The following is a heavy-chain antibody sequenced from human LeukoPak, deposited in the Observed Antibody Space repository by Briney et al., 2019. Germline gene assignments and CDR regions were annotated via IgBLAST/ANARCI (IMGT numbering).Heavy chain of an antibody. CDR1: GGSLSSYY. CDR3: ARRRAAPFDF. D-gene: IGHD6-25*01. V-gene: IGHV4-59*01. CDR2: IYYSGST. J-gene: IGHJ4*02. Sequence: SETLSLTCTVSGGSLSSYYWSWIRQPPGKGLEWIGYIYYSGSTNYNPSLKSRVTISVDRSKNQFSLKLSSATAADTAVYYCARRRAAPFDFWGQGTLVTVSS.